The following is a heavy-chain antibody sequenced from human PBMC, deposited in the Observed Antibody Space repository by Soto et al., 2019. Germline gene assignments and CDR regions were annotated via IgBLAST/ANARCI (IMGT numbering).Heavy chain of an antibody. Sequence: SETLSLTCTVSGASITTDDNYWSWIRQPPGKGLEWIGYMSYSGSTYYNTSLKSRVNTSLERSKNEISLHLSSVTAADTAVYYFARIGTLLGIVTNNWFDPWGQGTLVTVSS. CDR1: GASITTDDNY. CDR3: ARIGTLLGIVTNNWFDP. J-gene: IGHJ5*02. D-gene: IGHD1-26*01. CDR2: MSYSGST. V-gene: IGHV4-30-4*01.